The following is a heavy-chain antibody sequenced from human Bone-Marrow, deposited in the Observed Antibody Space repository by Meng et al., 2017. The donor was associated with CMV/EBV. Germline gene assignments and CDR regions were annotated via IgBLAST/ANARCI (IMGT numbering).Heavy chain of an antibody. V-gene: IGHV1-69*05. CDR1: GGTFSSYA. Sequence: SVKVSCKASGGTFSSYAISWVRQAPGQGLEWMGGIIPIFGTANYAQKFQGRVTITTDESTSTAYMELSSLRSEDMAVYYCARAIKRTGDPPGGYWGQGTLVTVSS. J-gene: IGHJ4*02. D-gene: IGHD7-27*01. CDR2: IIPIFGTA. CDR3: ARAIKRTGDPPGGY.